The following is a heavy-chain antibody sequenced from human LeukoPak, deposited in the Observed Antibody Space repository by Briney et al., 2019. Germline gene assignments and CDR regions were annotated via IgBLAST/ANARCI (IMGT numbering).Heavy chain of an antibody. CDR1: GYTFTSYW. D-gene: IGHD3-22*01. J-gene: IGHJ4*02. CDR2: IYPGDSDT. Sequence: GESLKISCEGSGYTFTSYWIAWVRQMPGKGLEWMGIIYPGDSDTRYSPSFQGQVTISADKSISTAYLQWSSLKASDTAIYYCARRFSNYYDSSGYDDWGQGTLVTVSS. CDR3: ARRFSNYYDSSGYDD. V-gene: IGHV5-51*01.